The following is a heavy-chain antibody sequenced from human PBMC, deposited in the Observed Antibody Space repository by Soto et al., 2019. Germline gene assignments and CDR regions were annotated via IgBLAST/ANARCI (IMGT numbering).Heavy chain of an antibody. Sequence: GGSLRLSCVTSGFTFTKYSMNWVRQAPGKGLEWVSYISYSGETKYYADSLKGRYAISRDDAKNSVYLQMNSLRDDDTAFYYCVRGVVVVVGSTAENFDHWGQGTLVTVSS. V-gene: IGHV3-48*02. J-gene: IGHJ4*02. CDR2: ISYSGETK. CDR3: VRGVVVVVGSTAENFDH. D-gene: IGHD2-15*01. CDR1: GFTFTKYS.